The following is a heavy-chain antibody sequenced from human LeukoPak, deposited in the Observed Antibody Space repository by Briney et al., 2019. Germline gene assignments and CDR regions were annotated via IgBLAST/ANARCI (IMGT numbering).Heavy chain of an antibody. D-gene: IGHD2-2*01. CDR3: ARGYCSSTSCYARYYYYYGMDV. J-gene: IGHJ6*02. V-gene: IGHV3-66*01. CDR1: GFTVSSNY. Sequence: GGSLRLSCAASGFTVSSNYMSWVRQAPGKGLEWVSVIYSGGSAYYADSVKGRFTISRDNSKNTLYLQMNSLRAEDTAVYYCARGYCSSTSCYARYYYYYGMDVWGQGTTVTVSS. CDR2: IYSGGSA.